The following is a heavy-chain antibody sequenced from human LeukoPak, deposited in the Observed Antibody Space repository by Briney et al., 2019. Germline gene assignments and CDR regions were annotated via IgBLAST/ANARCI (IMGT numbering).Heavy chain of an antibody. D-gene: IGHD1-26*01. CDR1: GSTFSSYE. CDR3: AREEGGAGLYGFDI. Sequence: GGSLRLSCAASGSTFSSYEMNWVRQAPGKGLEWVSSISSSSDYIYYADSLKGRFTISRDNAKNSLYLQMNSLRAEDTAVYYCAREEGGAGLYGFDIWGQGTMVTVSS. V-gene: IGHV3-21*01. CDR2: ISSSSDYI. J-gene: IGHJ3*02.